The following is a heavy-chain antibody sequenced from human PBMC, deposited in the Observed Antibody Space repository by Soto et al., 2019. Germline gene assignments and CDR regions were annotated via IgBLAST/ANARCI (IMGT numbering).Heavy chain of an antibody. V-gene: IGHV3-23*01. CDR2: ISGSGGST. CDR1: GFTFSSYA. Sequence: GGSLRLSCAASGFTFSSYAMSWVRQAPGKGLEWVSAISGSGGSTYYADSVKGRFTISRDNSKNTLYLQMNSLRAEDTAVYYCAKERPGIAAAGIFYYGMDVWGQGTTVTVSS. CDR3: AKERPGIAAAGIFYYGMDV. J-gene: IGHJ6*02. D-gene: IGHD6-13*01.